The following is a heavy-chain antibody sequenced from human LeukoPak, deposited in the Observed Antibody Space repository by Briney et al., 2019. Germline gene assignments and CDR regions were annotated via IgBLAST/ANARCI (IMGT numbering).Heavy chain of an antibody. J-gene: IGHJ4*02. Sequence: SGTLSLTCAVSVGSVNSSNWWSWVRQPPGKGLEWIGQIYQSGSTNYNTSLKSRVTISVDTYKNQFSLRLSSVTAADTAVYYCAKIARGRGRGNYFDYGGQGTLITVSS. D-gene: IGHD3-16*01. V-gene: IGHV4-4*02. CDR2: IYQSGST. CDR1: VGSVNSSNW. CDR3: AKIARGRGRGNYFDY.